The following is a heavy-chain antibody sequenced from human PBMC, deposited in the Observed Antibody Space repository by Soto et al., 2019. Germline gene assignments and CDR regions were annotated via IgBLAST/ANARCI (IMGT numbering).Heavy chain of an antibody. D-gene: IGHD1-1*01. V-gene: IGHV1-69*13. CDR1: GGTFSSYA. Sequence: ASVKVSCKASGGTFSSYAISWVRQAPGQGLEWMGGIIPIFGTANYAQKFQGRVTITADESTSTAYMELSSLRSEDTAVYYCARSHVDTLEPSYYFDYWGQGNLVTVSS. CDR2: IIPIFGTA. CDR3: ARSHVDTLEPSYYFDY. J-gene: IGHJ4*02.